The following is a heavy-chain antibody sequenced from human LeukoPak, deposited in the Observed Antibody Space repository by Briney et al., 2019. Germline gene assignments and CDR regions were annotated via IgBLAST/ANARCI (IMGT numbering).Heavy chain of an antibody. J-gene: IGHJ4*02. Sequence: GGSLRLSCAASGFTFSTYAMSWVRQTPGKGLDWVSAINGGGDTTYYADSVKGRFTISRDNSKNTLYLQMNSLRAEDTAVYYCAKGSSGWIRGYFDYWGQGTLVTVSS. CDR3: AKGSSGWIRGYFDY. V-gene: IGHV3-23*01. CDR2: INGGGDTT. CDR1: GFTFSTYA. D-gene: IGHD6-19*01.